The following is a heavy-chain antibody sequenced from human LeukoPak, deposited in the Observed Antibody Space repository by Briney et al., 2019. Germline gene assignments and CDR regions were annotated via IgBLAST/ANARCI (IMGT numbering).Heavy chain of an antibody. CDR2: MHSSGST. CDR3: ARVYYSSSYDYWYFDL. J-gene: IGHJ2*01. D-gene: IGHD6-13*01. CDR1: GPSISSTIYY. Sequence: SETLSLTCTVSGPSISSTIYYWGWIRQPPGKGLEWIGSMHSSGSTYYNPSLKSRVTISVDTSKNQFSLKLSSVTAADTAVYYCARVYYSSSYDYWYFDLWGRGTLVTVSS. V-gene: IGHV4-39*07.